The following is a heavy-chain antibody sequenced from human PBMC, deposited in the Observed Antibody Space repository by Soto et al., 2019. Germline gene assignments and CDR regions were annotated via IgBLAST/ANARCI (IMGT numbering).Heavy chain of an antibody. CDR3: ARHFNYMDV. CDR1: GGSTSSYY. CDR2: IYYSGST. V-gene: IGHV4-59*08. Sequence: SETLSLTCTVSGGSTSSYYWSWIRQPPGKGLEWIGYIYYSGSTNYNPSLKSRVTLSVDTSKNQFSLKLSSVTAADTAVYYCARHFNYMDVWGKGTTVTVSS. J-gene: IGHJ6*03.